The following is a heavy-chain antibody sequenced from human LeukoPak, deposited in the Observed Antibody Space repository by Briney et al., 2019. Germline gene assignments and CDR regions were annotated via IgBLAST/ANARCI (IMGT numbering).Heavy chain of an antibody. CDR1: GGSISSYY. V-gene: IGHV4-59*01. CDR2: IYYSGST. Sequence: SETLSLTCTVSGGSISSYYWSWIRQPPGKGLEWIGYIYYSGSTNYNPSLKSRVTISVDTSKNQFSLKLSSVTAADTAVYYCARDRMPLDYGVDYWGQGTLVTVSS. J-gene: IGHJ4*02. D-gene: IGHD4-17*01. CDR3: ARDRMPLDYGVDY.